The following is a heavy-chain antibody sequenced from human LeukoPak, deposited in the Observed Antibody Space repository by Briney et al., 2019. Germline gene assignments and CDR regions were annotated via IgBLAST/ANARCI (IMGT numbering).Heavy chain of an antibody. CDR2: ISGSGGST. Sequence: GGSLRLSCAASGFPFSSYAMSWVRQAPGKGLEWVSAISGSGGSTYYADSVKGRFTISRDNSKNTLYLQMNSLRAEDTAVYYCAGSGVYYYYGMDVWGQGTTVTVSS. V-gene: IGHV3-23*01. CDR3: AGSGVYYYYGMDV. CDR1: GFPFSSYA. J-gene: IGHJ6*02. D-gene: IGHD2-8*01.